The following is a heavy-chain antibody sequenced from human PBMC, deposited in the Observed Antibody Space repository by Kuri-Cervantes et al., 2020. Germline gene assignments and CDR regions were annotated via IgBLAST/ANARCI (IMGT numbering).Heavy chain of an antibody. Sequence: ASVKVSCKASGYTFTGYYMHWVRQAPGQGLEWMGWINPNSGGTNYAQKFQGRVTMTRDTSISTAYMELSRLRSYDTAVYYCARVRRIGQTGYYMDVWGKGTTVTDSS. CDR3: ARVRRIGQTGYYMDV. CDR2: INPNSGGT. V-gene: IGHV1-2*02. D-gene: IGHD2-15*01. CDR1: GYTFTGYY. J-gene: IGHJ6*03.